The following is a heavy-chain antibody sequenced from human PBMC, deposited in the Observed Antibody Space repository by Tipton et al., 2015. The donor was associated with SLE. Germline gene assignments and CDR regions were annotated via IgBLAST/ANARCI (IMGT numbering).Heavy chain of an antibody. CDR3: AREVIYSSIWSPSGDGMDL. Sequence: GLVKPSETLSLTCAVYGGSISSSSSYYWAWIRQPPGKGLEWIGEINHSGSTKYNPSLKSRVTISVDTSKNQFSLKVRSVTAADTAVYYCAREVIYSSIWSPSGDGMDLWGQGTTVTVSS. CDR1: GGSISSSSSYY. V-gene: IGHV4-34*01. J-gene: IGHJ6*02. CDR2: INHSGST. D-gene: IGHD6-13*01.